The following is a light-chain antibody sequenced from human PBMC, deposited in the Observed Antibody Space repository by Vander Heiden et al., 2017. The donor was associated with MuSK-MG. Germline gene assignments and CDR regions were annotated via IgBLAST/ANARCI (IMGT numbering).Light chain of an antibody. CDR3: QQYYSTHWT. V-gene: IGKV4-1*01. CDR2: WAS. Sequence: DIVMTQSPDSLAVSLGDRATINCKSSQSVLYSSNNKNYLAWYQQKPGQPPKLLIYWASTRDSGVPDRFSGSGSGTDFTLTISSLQAEDVAVYYCQQYYSTHWTFGQGTKVEIK. CDR1: QSVLYSSNNKNY. J-gene: IGKJ1*01.